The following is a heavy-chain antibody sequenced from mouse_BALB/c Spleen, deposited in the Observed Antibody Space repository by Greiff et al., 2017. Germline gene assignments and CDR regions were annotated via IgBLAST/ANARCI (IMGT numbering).Heavy chain of an antibody. D-gene: IGHD2-4*01. CDR1: GYSFTSYW. CDR2: IYPGNSDT. V-gene: IGHV1-5*01. J-gene: IGHJ4*01. CDR3: TMITGYYYAMDY. Sequence: VQLQQSGTVLARPGASVKMSCKASGYSFTSYWMHWVKQRPGQGLEWIGAIYPGNSDTSYNQKFKGKAKLTAVTSASTAYMELSSLTNEDSAVYYCTMITGYYYAMDYWGQGTSVTVSS.